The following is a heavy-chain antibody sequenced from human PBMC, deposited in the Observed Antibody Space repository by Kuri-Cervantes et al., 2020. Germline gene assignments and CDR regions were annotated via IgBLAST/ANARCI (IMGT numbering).Heavy chain of an antibody. CDR3: ARVGGYSYYYYYYYGMDV. J-gene: IGHJ6*02. V-gene: IGHV3-9*01. CDR2: ISWNSGSI. D-gene: IGHD5-18*01. CDR1: GFTFDDYA. Sequence: LSLTCAASGFTFDDYAMHWVRQAPGKGLEWVSGISWNSGSIGYADSAKGRFTISRDNAKNSLYLQMNSLRAEDTAVYYCARVGGYSYYYYYYYGMDVWGQGTTVTVSS.